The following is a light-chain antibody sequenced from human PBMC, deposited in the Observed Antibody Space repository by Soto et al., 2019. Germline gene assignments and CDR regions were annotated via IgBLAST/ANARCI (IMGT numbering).Light chain of an antibody. Sequence: DIVMTQSPDSLAVSLGERATINCKSSQSVLYSSNNKNYLGWYRQNPGQPPQLLIYWASTRESGVPDRFSGSWSVTDFTLTITSLQAEDVAVSYCQQYYNSPPTFGQGTKVEIK. V-gene: IGKV4-1*01. J-gene: IGKJ1*01. CDR2: WAS. CDR3: QQYYNSPPT. CDR1: QSVLYSSNNKNY.